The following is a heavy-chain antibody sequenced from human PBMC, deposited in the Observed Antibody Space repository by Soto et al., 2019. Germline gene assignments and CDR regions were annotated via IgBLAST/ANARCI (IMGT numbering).Heavy chain of an antibody. CDR1: GFTFSSYA. V-gene: IGHV3-30-3*01. CDR2: ISYDGSNK. CDR3: ARVSRQYQLLDYGMDV. Sequence: GGSLRLSCAASGFTFSSYAMHWVRQAPGKGLEWVAVISYDGSNKYYADSVKGRFTISRDNSKNTLYLQMNSLRAEDTAVYYCARVSRQYQLLDYGMDVWGQGTTVTVSS. D-gene: IGHD2-2*01. J-gene: IGHJ6*02.